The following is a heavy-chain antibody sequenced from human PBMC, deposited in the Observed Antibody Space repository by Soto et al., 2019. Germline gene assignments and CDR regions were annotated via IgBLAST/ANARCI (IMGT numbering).Heavy chain of an antibody. CDR3: ARIRLGGTSAYYFDY. CDR2: IDPSDSYT. Sequence: PGESLKISCKGSGYSFTSYWVGWVRQMPGTGQEWMGRIDPSDSYTNYSPSFQGHVTISADKSISTAYLQWSSLKASDTAMYYCARIRLGGTSAYYFDYWGQGTLVTVSS. CDR1: GYSFTSYW. D-gene: IGHD3-10*01. V-gene: IGHV5-10-1*01. J-gene: IGHJ4*02.